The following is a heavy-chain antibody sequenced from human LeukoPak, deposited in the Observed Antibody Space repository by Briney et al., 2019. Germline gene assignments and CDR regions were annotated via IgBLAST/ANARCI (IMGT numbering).Heavy chain of an antibody. J-gene: IGHJ4*02. CDR1: GFTFSSYA. Sequence: PGGPLRLSCAASGFTFSSYAMNWVRQAPWKGLEWVSSISTSRSYTFYADSAKGRFTISRDNAKNTLYLQMNSLRAEDTAVYYCAREMSTIQDLDYWGQGTLVTVSS. V-gene: IGHV3-21*06. CDR2: ISTSRSYT. CDR3: AREMSTIQDLDY. D-gene: IGHD5-24*01.